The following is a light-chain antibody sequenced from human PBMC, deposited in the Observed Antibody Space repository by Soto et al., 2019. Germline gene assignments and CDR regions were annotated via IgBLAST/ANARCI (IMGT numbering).Light chain of an antibody. CDR1: SSDVGGYNY. J-gene: IGLJ2*01. CDR3: CSYAGSYNVV. V-gene: IGLV2-11*01. Sequence: QSVLAQPRPVSGSPGQSVTISCTGTSSDVGGYNYVSWYQQHPGKAPKLMIYDVSKRPSGVPDRFSGSKSGNTASLTISGLQAEDEADYYCCSYAGSYNVVFGGGTQLTVL. CDR2: DVS.